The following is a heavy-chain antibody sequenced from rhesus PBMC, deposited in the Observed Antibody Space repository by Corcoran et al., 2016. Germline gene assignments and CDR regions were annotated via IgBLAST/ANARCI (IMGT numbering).Heavy chain of an antibody. Sequence: QVTLKESGPALVKPTQTLTLTCTFSGFSLTTSGMGVGWIRQPPGKALEWLALIYWDDDKRYSTSLKRRLTISKDTSKNQVLLTMTNMDPMDTATYYCTRGGYGSSYGLDSWGQGVVVTVSS. D-gene: IGHD4-29*01. J-gene: IGHJ6*01. V-gene: IGHV2-152*01. CDR2: IYWDDDK. CDR1: GFSLTTSGMG. CDR3: TRGGYGSSYGLDS.